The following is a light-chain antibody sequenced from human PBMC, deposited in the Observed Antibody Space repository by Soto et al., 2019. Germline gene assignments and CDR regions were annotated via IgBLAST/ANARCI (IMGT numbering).Light chain of an antibody. Sequence: IPMTQSPATLSASVGDRVTITCRASQTIFSWLAWYQQKPGKAPKLLIYKASSLESGVPPRYSGSGSGTEFTLTISGLQPDDFAAYYCQQYNSYPYSFGQGTRLEI. CDR1: QTIFSW. CDR3: QQYNSYPYS. V-gene: IGKV1-5*03. CDR2: KAS. J-gene: IGKJ2*03.